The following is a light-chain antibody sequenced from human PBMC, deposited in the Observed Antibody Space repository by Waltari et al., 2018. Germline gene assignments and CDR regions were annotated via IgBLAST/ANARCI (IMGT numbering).Light chain of an antibody. CDR1: SSEFNLYNY. CDR2: DVN. J-gene: IGLJ1*01. Sequence: QSALTPPPSVSGSPGQSITLSCTGPSSEFNLYNYVSWYQHHPGKAPKLIIRDVNKRPSGISNRFSGSKSGNTASLTVSGLQAGDEADYYCSSYSSRSPYYVFGTGTKVTVL. V-gene: IGLV2-14*03. CDR3: SSYSSRSPYYV.